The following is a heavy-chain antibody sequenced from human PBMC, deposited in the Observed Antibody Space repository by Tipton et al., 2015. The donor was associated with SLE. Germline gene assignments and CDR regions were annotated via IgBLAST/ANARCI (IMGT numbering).Heavy chain of an antibody. CDR2: IYHSGST. Sequence: TLSLTCTVSGGSISSYYWSWIRQPPGKGLEWIGYIYHSGSTYYNPSLKSRVTISVDRSKNQFSLKLSSVTAADTAVYYCASYYYDSSGYYHYGMDVWGQGTTVTVSS. J-gene: IGHJ6*02. CDR1: GGSISSYY. V-gene: IGHV4-59*12. CDR3: ASYYYDSSGYYHYGMDV. D-gene: IGHD3-22*01.